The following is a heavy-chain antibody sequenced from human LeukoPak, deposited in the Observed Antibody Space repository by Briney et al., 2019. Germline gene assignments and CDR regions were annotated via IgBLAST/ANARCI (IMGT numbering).Heavy chain of an antibody. CDR3: ARSAVTGPGWIDP. J-gene: IGHJ5*02. CDR2: IYSGGST. D-gene: IGHD6-19*01. Sequence: GGSLRLSCAASGFTVSSNYMTWVRQAPAKGLEWVSGIYSGGSTYYADSVKGRFTISRDNSKNTLYLQVNGLRGDDTAVYYCARSAVTGPGWIDPWGQGTLVTVSS. CDR1: GFTVSSNY. V-gene: IGHV3-53*01.